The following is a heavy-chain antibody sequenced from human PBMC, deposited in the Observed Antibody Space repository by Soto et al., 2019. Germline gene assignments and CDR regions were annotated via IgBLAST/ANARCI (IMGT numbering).Heavy chain of an antibody. CDR2: ISYDGSNK. Sequence: QVQLVESGGGVVQPGRSLRLSCAASGFTFSSYAMHWVRQAPGKGLEWVAVISYDGSNKYYADSVKGRFTISRDNSKNPLYLQMNSRRAEDRAVYYCARGGFDLWGRGTLVSVSS. J-gene: IGHJ2*01. CDR1: GFTFSSYA. V-gene: IGHV3-30-3*01. CDR3: ARGGFDL.